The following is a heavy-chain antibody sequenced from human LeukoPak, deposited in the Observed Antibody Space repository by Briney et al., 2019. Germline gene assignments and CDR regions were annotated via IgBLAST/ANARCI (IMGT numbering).Heavy chain of an antibody. D-gene: IGHD6-19*01. CDR2: INPSGGST. CDR1: GYNFIGYG. Sequence: ASVKVSCKASGYNFIGYGISWVRQAPGQGLEWMGIINPSGGSTSYAQKFQGRVTMTRDTSTSTVYMELSSLRSEDTAVYYCARGDSSGWAFDYWGQGTLVTVSS. J-gene: IGHJ4*02. V-gene: IGHV1-46*01. CDR3: ARGDSSGWAFDY.